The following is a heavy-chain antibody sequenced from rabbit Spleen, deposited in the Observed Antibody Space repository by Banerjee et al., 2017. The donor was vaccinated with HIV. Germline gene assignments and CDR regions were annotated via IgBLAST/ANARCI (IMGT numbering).Heavy chain of an antibody. V-gene: IGHV1S7*01. CDR2: IDPIFGTT. J-gene: IGHJ2*01. D-gene: IGHD4-1*01. CDR3: ARDRGSGWDDAFDP. CDR1: GFDLSGSW. Sequence: QLVESGGGLVQPGGTLTLTCKASGFDLSGSWMNWVRQAPGKGLEWIGYIDPIFGTTHYASWVNGRFTISSDNAQNTVDLQLNSLTAADTATYFCARDRGSGWDDAFDPWGPGTLVTVS.